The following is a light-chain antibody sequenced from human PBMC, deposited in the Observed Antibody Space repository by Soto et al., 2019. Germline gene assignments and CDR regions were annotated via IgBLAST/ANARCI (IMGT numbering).Light chain of an antibody. Sequence: EIVLTQSPGTLSVSPGERANLSYRASQSVSTNLAWFQQKPGQAPRLLIYGASTRATGIPARFSGSGSGTEFPLTINSLQSEDLAVYYCQQSNNWPYTFGQGTKLEV. V-gene: IGKV3-15*01. CDR2: GAS. J-gene: IGKJ2*01. CDR3: QQSNNWPYT. CDR1: QSVSTN.